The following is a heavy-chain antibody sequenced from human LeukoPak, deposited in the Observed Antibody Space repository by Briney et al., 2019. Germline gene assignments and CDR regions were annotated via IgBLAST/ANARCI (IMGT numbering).Heavy chain of an antibody. D-gene: IGHD6-19*01. CDR1: GGTFSSYA. CDR3: ARWSSSGWPEIENNWFDP. J-gene: IGHJ5*02. V-gene: IGHV1-69*05. Sequence: ASVKVSCKASGGTFSSYAISWVRQAPGQGLEWMGGIIPIFGTANYAQKFQGRVTITTDESTSTAYMELSSLRSEDTAVYYCARWSSSGWPEIENNWFDPRGQGTLVTVSS. CDR2: IIPIFGTA.